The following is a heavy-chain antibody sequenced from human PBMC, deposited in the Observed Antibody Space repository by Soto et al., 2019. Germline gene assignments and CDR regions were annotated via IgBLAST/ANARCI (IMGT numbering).Heavy chain of an antibody. CDR1: GGSISSGDYY. CDR2: IYYSGST. D-gene: IGHD1-26*01. CDR3: AREGGWELPGGMDV. V-gene: IGHV4-30-4*01. J-gene: IGHJ6*02. Sequence: SETLSLTCTVSGGSISSGDYYWSWIRQPPGKGLEWIGYIYYSGSTYYNPSLKSRVTISVDTSKNQFSLKLSSVTAADTAVYYCAREGGWELPGGMDVWGQGTTVTVSS.